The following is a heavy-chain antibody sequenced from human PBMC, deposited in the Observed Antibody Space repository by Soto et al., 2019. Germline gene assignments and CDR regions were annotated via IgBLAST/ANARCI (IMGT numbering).Heavy chain of an antibody. D-gene: IGHD5-12*01. CDR2: GST. Sequence: GSTYYNPSLKSRVTISVDTSKNQFSLKLSSVTAADTAVYYCARDWGNSGYDYSEGYFDYWAQGTLVTVSS. V-gene: IGHV4-31*02. J-gene: IGHJ4*02. CDR3: ARDWGNSGYDYSEGYFDY.